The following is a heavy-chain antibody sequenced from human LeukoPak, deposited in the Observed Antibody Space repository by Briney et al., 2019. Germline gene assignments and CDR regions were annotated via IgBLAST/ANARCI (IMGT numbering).Heavy chain of an antibody. Sequence: ASVKVSCKASGYTFTGYYMHWVRQAPGQGLEWMGWINPNSGGTNYAQKFQGRVTMTRDTSISTAYMELSRLRSDDTAVYYCARVKTETTGYDAFDIWGQGTMVTVSS. J-gene: IGHJ3*02. CDR1: GYTFTGYY. CDR3: ARVKTETTGYDAFDI. V-gene: IGHV1-2*02. D-gene: IGHD1-1*01. CDR2: INPNSGGT.